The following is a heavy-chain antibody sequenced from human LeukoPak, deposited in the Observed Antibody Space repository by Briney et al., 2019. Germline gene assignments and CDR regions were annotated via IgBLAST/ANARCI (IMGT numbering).Heavy chain of an antibody. Sequence: GGSLRLSCAASGFTFSDYYMSWIRQAPGKGLEWVSSISSSTNYIYYADSVKGRFTVSRDNAKNSLYLQMNSLRAEDTAVYFCAREMAAGTFDYWGQGALVTVSS. CDR1: GFTFSDYY. D-gene: IGHD5-24*01. V-gene: IGHV3-11*06. J-gene: IGHJ4*02. CDR2: ISSSTNYI. CDR3: AREMAAGTFDY.